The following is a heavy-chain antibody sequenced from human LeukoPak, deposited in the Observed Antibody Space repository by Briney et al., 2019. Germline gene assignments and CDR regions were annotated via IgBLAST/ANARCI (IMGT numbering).Heavy chain of an antibody. Sequence: SVKVSCKASGGTFSSYAISWVRQAPGQGLEWMGRIIPILGIANYAQKFQGRVTITADKSTSTAYMELSSLRSEDTAVYYCARGPAAGYYFDYWGQGTLVTVSS. CDR2: IIPILGIA. CDR3: ARGPAAGYYFDY. V-gene: IGHV1-69*04. CDR1: GGTFSSYA. J-gene: IGHJ4*02. D-gene: IGHD6-13*01.